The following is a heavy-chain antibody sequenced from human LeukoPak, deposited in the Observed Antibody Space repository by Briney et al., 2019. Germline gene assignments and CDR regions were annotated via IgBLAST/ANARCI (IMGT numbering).Heavy chain of an antibody. J-gene: IGHJ4*02. Sequence: GESLKISCKGSGYSFPNYWIGWVRQMPGKGLEWMGIIYPGDSDTRYSPSFQGQVTISADKSISTAYLQWSSLKASDTAMYYCARRGSSWYGTTASIDYWGQGTLVTVSS. CDR2: IYPGDSDT. CDR1: GYSFPNYW. D-gene: IGHD6-13*01. V-gene: IGHV5-51*01. CDR3: ARRGSSWYGTTASIDY.